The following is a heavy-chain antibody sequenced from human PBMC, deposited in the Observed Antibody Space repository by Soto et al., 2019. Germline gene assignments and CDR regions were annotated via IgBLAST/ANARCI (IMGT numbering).Heavy chain of an antibody. J-gene: IGHJ4*02. CDR2: IYRTGST. CDR1: GGSFTSNNW. CDR3: ASRDPGTSVDY. Sequence: PSESLYLTCAVSGGSFTSNNWWTCVRQPPGQGLEWIGEIYRTGSTNYNPSLKSRVTISLDKSENQFSLKVTSLTAADTAVYYCASRDPGTSVDYWGQGTLVTVSS. V-gene: IGHV4-4*02. D-gene: IGHD1-7*01.